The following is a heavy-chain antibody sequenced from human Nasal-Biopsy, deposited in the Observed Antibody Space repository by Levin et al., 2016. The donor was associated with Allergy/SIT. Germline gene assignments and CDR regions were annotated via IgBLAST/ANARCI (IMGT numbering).Heavy chain of an antibody. V-gene: IGHV3-23*01. CDR3: AKDPLHEDH. J-gene: IGHJ4*02. CDR1: GFTFRNYA. Sequence: GGSLRLSCTTSGFTFRNYAMSWVRQAPGKGLEWVSVIGSSGDSIYYAESVKGRFTISRDNSKSTLYLQIINLRADDTAVYYCAKDPLHEDHWGQGNLVTVSS. CDR2: IGSSGDSI.